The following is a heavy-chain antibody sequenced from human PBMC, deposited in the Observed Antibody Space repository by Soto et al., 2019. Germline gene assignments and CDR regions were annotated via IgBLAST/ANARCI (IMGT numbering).Heavy chain of an antibody. D-gene: IGHD3-22*01. CDR1: GFTFTSSA. Sequence: ASVKVSCKASGFTFTSSAMQWGRQARGQRLEWIGWIVVGSGNTNYAQKFQERVTITRDMSTSTAYMELSSLRSEDTAVYYCAAPVAYDSSGYYYYYGMDVWGQGTTVTVSS. CDR2: IVVGSGNT. V-gene: IGHV1-58*02. J-gene: IGHJ6*02. CDR3: AAPVAYDSSGYYYYYGMDV.